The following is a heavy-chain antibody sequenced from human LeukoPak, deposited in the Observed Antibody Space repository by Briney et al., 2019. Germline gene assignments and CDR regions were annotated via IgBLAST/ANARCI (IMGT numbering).Heavy chain of an antibody. CDR2: IYYSGST. V-gene: IGHV4-59*08. CDR1: GGSISSYY. J-gene: IGHJ4*02. D-gene: IGHD3-22*01. Sequence: PSETLSLTCTVSGGSISSYYWSWIRQPPGKGLEWIGYIYYSGSTNYNPSLKSRVTISVDTSKNQFSLKLSSVTAADTAVYYCARVLLDDSSGYYAPLFDYWGQGTLVTVSS. CDR3: ARVLLDDSSGYYAPLFDY.